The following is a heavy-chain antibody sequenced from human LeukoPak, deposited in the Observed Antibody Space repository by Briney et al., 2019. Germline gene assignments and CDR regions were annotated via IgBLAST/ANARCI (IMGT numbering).Heavy chain of an antibody. J-gene: IGHJ6*03. Sequence: AGGSLRLSCAASGFAFSSYSMNWVRQAPGKGLEWVSYISSSSSTIYYADSVKGRFTISRDNAKNSLYLQMNSLRAEDTAVYYCARAGQRGYSYEDYYYMDVWGKGTTVTVSS. V-gene: IGHV3-48*01. CDR1: GFAFSSYS. CDR2: ISSSSSTI. D-gene: IGHD5-18*01. CDR3: ARAGQRGYSYEDYYYMDV.